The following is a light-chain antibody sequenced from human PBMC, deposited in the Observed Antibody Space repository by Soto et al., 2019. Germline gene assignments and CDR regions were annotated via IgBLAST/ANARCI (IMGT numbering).Light chain of an antibody. J-gene: IGKJ1*01. Sequence: ALTAAPVSLSVSMDERATSNCKSSQNILSRCNSQNLLSWYQHSPGQPPKLLIYWASTRYSGVPDRFSGSGSGTDFTLTISSLQAEDVAVYYCQQYYGFPRTFGQ. CDR1: QNILSRCNSQNL. CDR3: QQYYGFPRT. CDR2: WAS. V-gene: IGKV4-1*01.